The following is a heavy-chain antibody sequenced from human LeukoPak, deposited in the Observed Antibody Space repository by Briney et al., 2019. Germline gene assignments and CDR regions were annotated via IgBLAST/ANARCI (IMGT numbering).Heavy chain of an antibody. CDR3: TRGAGWLIDY. CDR2: FYNSGRS. Sequence: SETLSLTCTVSDDSISDYYRGWIRQPPGKGLEWIGYFYNSGRSTYNPSLKSRVTISADTSKNHFPLKLNSVTTADTAVYYCTRGAGWLIDYWGQGILVTVSS. D-gene: IGHD3-16*01. CDR1: DDSISDYY. V-gene: IGHV4-59*01. J-gene: IGHJ4*02.